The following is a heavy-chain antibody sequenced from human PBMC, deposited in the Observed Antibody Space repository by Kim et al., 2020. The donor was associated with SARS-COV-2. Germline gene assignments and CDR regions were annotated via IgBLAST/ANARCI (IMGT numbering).Heavy chain of an antibody. CDR2: ISAYNGNT. D-gene: IGHD3-3*01. CDR1: GYTFTSYG. Sequence: ASVKVSCKASGYTFTSYGISWVRQAPGQGLEWMGWISAYNGNTNYAQKLQGRVTMTTDTSTSTAYMELRSLRSDDTAGYYCARDLRSATSPNITIFGVDRFYGMDVWGQGTTVTVSS. V-gene: IGHV1-18*04. J-gene: IGHJ6*02. CDR3: ARDLRSATSPNITIFGVDRFYGMDV.